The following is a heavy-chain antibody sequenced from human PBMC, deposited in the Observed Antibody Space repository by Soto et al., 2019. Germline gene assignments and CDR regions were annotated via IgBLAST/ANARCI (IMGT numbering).Heavy chain of an antibody. V-gene: IGHV1-69*06. Sequence: QVQLVQSGAEVQRPGSSVKVSCKASGGTFSSYAISWVRQAPGQGLEWMGGINPIFGTPHYAQKYQGRVTITADTFTNTAYMELTRLTSDDPAVYFCAREGRHFDYWGQGTLVTVSS. CDR3: AREGRHFDY. CDR2: INPIFGTP. J-gene: IGHJ4*02. CDR1: GGTFSSYA.